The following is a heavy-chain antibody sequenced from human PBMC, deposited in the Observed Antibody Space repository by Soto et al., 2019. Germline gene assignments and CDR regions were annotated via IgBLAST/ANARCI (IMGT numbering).Heavy chain of an antibody. CDR2: IYYSGST. Sequence: QLQLQESGPGLVKPSETLSLTCTVSGGSISSSSYYWGWIRQPPGKGLEWIGSIYYSGSTYYNPSLKSRVTISVDTSKNQFSLKLSSVTAADTAVYYCARRRFTAMVLPIEYYFDYWGQGTLVTVSS. D-gene: IGHD5-18*01. V-gene: IGHV4-39*01. CDR1: GGSISSSSYY. J-gene: IGHJ4*02. CDR3: ARRRFTAMVLPIEYYFDY.